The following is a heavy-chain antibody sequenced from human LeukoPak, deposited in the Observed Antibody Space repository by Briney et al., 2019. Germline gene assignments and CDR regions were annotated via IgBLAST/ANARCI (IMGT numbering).Heavy chain of an antibody. V-gene: IGHV5-51*01. CDR2: IYPGDSDT. J-gene: IGHJ3*02. CDR1: GYSFTSYW. D-gene: IGHD3-10*01. CDR3: ARLCLTMVCGEDAFDS. Sequence: GESLKISCKGSGYSFTSYWIGWVRQMPGKGLEWMGIIYPGDSDTRYSPSFQGQVTISADKSINTAYLQWSSLKASDTAMYYGARLCLTMVCGEDAFDSWGQGTMVTLPS.